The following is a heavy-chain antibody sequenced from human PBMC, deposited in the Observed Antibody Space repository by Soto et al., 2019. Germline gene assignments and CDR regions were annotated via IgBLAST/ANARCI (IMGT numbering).Heavy chain of an antibody. Sequence: PGWSLRLSCAASGFTFISYSIHWVRHAPCKGLEWVAVISYDGINKYYADSVKGRFTISRDNSKNTLYLQMNSLRAEDTAVYYCARETTRTKEWFDHWGQGTLVAFSS. CDR2: ISYDGINK. CDR3: ARETTRTKEWFDH. D-gene: IGHD1-1*01. J-gene: IGHJ5*02. V-gene: IGHV3-30-3*01. CDR1: GFTFISYS.